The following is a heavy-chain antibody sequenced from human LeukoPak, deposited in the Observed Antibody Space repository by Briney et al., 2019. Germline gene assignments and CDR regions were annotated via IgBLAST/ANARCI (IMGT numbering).Heavy chain of an antibody. J-gene: IGHJ4*02. CDR1: GFTFSSYG. CDR3: AKGGNYVDY. V-gene: IGHV3-30*18. Sequence: GGSLRLFCAASGFTFSSYGMHWVRQTPGKGLEWVAVISYDGSNKYYADSVKGRFTISRDNSKNTLYLQMNSLRAEDTAVYYCAKGGNYVDYWGQGTLVTVSS. CDR2: ISYDGSNK.